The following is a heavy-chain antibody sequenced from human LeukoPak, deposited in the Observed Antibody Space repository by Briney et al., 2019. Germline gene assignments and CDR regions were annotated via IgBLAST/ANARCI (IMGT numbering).Heavy chain of an antibody. CDR1: GFTFSSYG. Sequence: GGSLRLPCAASGFTFSSYGMHWVRQAPGKGLEWVAVIWYDGSNKYYADSVKGRFTISRDNSKNTLYLQMNSLRAEDTAVYYCAKGVGTAAVYYYYMDVWGKGTTVTVSS. J-gene: IGHJ6*03. CDR2: IWYDGSNK. CDR3: AKGVGTAAVYYYYMDV. V-gene: IGHV3-33*06. D-gene: IGHD6-13*01.